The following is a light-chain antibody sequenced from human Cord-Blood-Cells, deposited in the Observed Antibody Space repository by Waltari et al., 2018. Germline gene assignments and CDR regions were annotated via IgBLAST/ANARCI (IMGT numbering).Light chain of an antibody. CDR2: QDS. J-gene: IGLJ2*01. CDR3: QAWDSSTVV. CDR1: KLGDKY. Sequence: SYELTQPPSVSVSPGQTASITCSGDKLGDKYACWYQQKPGQSPGLVIYQDSKRPSGIPERLSGSNSGNTATLTISGTQAMDEDDYYCQAWDSSTVVFGGGTKLTVL. V-gene: IGLV3-1*01.